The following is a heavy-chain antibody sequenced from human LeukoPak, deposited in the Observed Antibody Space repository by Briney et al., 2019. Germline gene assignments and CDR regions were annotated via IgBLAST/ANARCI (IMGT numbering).Heavy chain of an antibody. Sequence: ASVKVSCKASGYTFTGYYMHWVRQAPGQGLEWVGWINPNSGGTNYAQKFQGRVTMTRDTSNSTGYMELSRLTSDDTAVYYCARDLGWPPTGWGQGTLVTVSS. CDR2: INPNSGGT. D-gene: IGHD2-15*01. J-gene: IGHJ4*02. V-gene: IGHV1-2*02. CDR3: ARDLGWPPTG. CDR1: GYTFTGYY.